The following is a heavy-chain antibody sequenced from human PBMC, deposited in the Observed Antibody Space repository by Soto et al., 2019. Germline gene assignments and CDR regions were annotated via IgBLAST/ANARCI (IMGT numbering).Heavy chain of an antibody. Sequence: EVQLLESGGGLVQPGGSLRLSCAASGFTFDNYAMGWVRQAPGKGLEWVSAITGSGSDTYYLDSVKGRFTISRDNAKGAPYVQIISLSADHTAICYGATLGSSTWSPHYYFDYWGQGTLVTVSS. CDR3: ATLGSSTWSPHYYFDY. CDR2: ITGSGSDT. D-gene: IGHD2-2*01. V-gene: IGHV3-23*01. J-gene: IGHJ4*02. CDR1: GFTFDNYA.